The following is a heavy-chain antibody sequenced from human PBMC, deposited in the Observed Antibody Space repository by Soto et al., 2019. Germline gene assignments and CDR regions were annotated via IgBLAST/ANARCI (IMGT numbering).Heavy chain of an antibody. CDR2: IYYSGST. CDR3: ARLRYCSGGSCYSGQAYYYYYGMDV. V-gene: IGHV4-61*05. J-gene: IGHJ6*02. Sequence: PSETLSLTCTVSGGSISSSSYYWGWIRQPPGKGLEWIGYIYYSGSTNYNPSLKSRVTISVDTSKNQFSLKLSSVTAADTAVYYCARLRYCSGGSCYSGQAYYYYYGMDVWGQGTTVTVSS. D-gene: IGHD2-15*01. CDR1: GGSISSSSYY.